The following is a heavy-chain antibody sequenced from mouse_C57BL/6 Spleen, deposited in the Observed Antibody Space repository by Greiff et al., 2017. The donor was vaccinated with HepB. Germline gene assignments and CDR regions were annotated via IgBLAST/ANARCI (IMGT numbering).Heavy chain of an antibody. V-gene: IGHV2-2*01. CDR2: IWSGGST. CDR3: AGIYYYGSSPYYYAMDY. D-gene: IGHD1-1*01. J-gene: IGHJ4*01. CDR1: GFSLTSYG. Sequence: VKLMESGPGLVQPSQSLSITCTVSGFSLTSYGVHWVRQSPGKGLEWLGVIWSGGSTDYNAAFISRLSISKDNSKSQVFFKMNSLQADDTAIYYCAGIYYYGSSPYYYAMDYWGQGTSVTVSS.